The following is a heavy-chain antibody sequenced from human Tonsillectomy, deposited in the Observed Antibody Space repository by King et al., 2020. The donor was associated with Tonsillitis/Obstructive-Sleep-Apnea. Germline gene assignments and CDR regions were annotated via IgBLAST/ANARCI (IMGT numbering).Heavy chain of an antibody. D-gene: IGHD3-10*01. V-gene: IGHV3-74*01. Sequence: VQLVESGGGLVQPGGSLGLSCAASGFTFSSYWMHWVRQAPGKGLVWVSRIKRDGSSTSYADSVKGRFTISRDNAKNTLYLQMNSLRAEDTAVYYCTGEAGRSYYMGVWGKGTTVTVSS. J-gene: IGHJ6*03. CDR2: IKRDGSST. CDR3: TGEAGRSYYMGV. CDR1: GFTFSSYW.